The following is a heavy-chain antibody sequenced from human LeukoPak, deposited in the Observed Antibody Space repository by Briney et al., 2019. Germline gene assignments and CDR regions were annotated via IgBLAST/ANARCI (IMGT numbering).Heavy chain of an antibody. CDR3: VRGADTGYSSDS. Sequence: PGGSLRLSCAASGFTFSSYWMSWVRQAPGKGLEWVAVISYDGSNKYYADSVKGRFTISRDNSKNTLYLQMNSLRVEDTAVYYCVRGADTGYSSDSWGQGTLVTVSS. CDR1: GFTFSSYW. CDR2: ISYDGSNK. J-gene: IGHJ4*02. D-gene: IGHD3-9*01. V-gene: IGHV3-30*03.